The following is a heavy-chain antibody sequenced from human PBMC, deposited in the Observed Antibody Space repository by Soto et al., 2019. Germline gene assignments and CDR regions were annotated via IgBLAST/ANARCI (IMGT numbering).Heavy chain of an antibody. J-gene: IGHJ6*02. CDR2: ISSSSTTI. CDR1: GFTFSDYF. CDR3: AKDVVVGATTGLGDYYYYYGMDV. D-gene: IGHD1-26*01. V-gene: IGHV3-11*04. Sequence: QVHLVESGGGLVKPGGSLRLSCAASGFTFSDYFMSWIRQTPGKGLEWISFISSSSTTISYADSVKGRFTISRDNAKSSLYLQMNSLRAEDTAVYYCAKDVVVGATTGLGDYYYYYGMDVWGQGTTVTVSS.